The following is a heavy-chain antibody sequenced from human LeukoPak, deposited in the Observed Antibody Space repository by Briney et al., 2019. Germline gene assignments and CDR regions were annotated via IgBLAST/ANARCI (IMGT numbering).Heavy chain of an antibody. V-gene: IGHV3-23*01. CDR3: ANDKSGLAAAGFDP. CDR2: ISGSGGST. J-gene: IGHJ5*02. D-gene: IGHD6-13*01. CDR1: GFTFSNAW. Sequence: GGSLRLSCAASGFTFSNAWMSWVRQTPGKGLEWVSAISGSGGSTYYADSVKGRFTISRDNSKNTLYLQMNSLRAEDTAVYYCANDKSGLAAAGFDPWGQGTLVTVSS.